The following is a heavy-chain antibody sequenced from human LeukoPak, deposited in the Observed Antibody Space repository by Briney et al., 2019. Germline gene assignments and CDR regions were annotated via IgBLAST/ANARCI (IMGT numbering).Heavy chain of an antibody. V-gene: IGHV3-20*04. CDR2: INWNGENK. J-gene: IGHJ4*02. CDR1: EFTFDYYA. CDR3: ARYSDGFSGGWYSFDF. Sequence: GGSLRLSCGASEFTFDYYAMSWVRQAPGKGLEWVSPINWNGENKSYAHSVKGRFTISRDNAKNALFLQMNSLSVEETALYYCARYSDGFSGGWYSFDFWGRGTLVTVSS. D-gene: IGHD6-19*01.